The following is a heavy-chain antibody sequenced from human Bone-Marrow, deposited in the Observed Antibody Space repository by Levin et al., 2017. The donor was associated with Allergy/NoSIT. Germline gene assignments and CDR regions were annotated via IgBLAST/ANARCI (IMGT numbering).Heavy chain of an antibody. CDR2: IKTDGRVT. Sequence: GESLKISCAASEFSFKNYWMNWVRQAPGKGLVWVSRIKTDGRVTTYADAVKGRFTISRDNAKNTLYLQMNSLKAEATAVYYWVRDGGTVAALDLYFDRWGRGPLVTVS. V-gene: IGHV3-74*01. CDR1: EFSFKNYW. D-gene: IGHD4-23*01. J-gene: IGHJ2*01. CDR3: VRDGGTVAALDLYFDR.